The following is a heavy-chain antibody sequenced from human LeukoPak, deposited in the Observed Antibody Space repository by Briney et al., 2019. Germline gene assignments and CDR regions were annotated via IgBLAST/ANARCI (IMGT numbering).Heavy chain of an antibody. V-gene: IGHV4-30-4*01. CDR2: IYYSGST. CDR1: GGSISSGDYY. J-gene: IGHJ4*02. CDR3: ASSIAAAGTPISSFDY. D-gene: IGHD6-13*01. Sequence: PSQTLSLTCTVSGGSISSGDYYWSWNCQPPGKGLEWIGYIYYSGSTYYNPSLKSRVTISVDTSKNQFSLKLSSVTAADTAVYYCASSIAAAGTPISSFDYWGQGTLVTVSS.